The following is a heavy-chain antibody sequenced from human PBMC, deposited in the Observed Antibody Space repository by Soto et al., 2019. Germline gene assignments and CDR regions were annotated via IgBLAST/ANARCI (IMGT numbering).Heavy chain of an antibody. J-gene: IGHJ4*02. CDR3: ARVYCSSPSCYLSLGYSYGPSPLFAY. V-gene: IGHV3-7*05. Sequence: EVQLVESGGGLVKPGGSLRLSCAASGFTFSSYWMSWVRQAPVKGLEWVANIKQDGSETYYVDSVKSRFTISRDNATNSLYLQMISLRAEDTAVYYCARVYCSSPSCYLSLGYSYGPSPLFAYWGQGTLVTVSS. CDR1: GFTFSSYW. D-gene: IGHD2-2*01. CDR2: IKQDGSET.